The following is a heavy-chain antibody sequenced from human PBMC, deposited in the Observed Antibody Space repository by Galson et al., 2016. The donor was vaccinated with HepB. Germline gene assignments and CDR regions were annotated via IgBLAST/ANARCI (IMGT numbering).Heavy chain of an antibody. CDR2: ISWTSGSI. D-gene: IGHD3-16*01. CDR3: AKGSDDYISPSFDY. Sequence: SLRLSCAASGFTFDYYAMHWVRQGPGKGLEWVSGISWTSGSIVYTDSVKGRFTISRDNAKNSLYLQMNSLRTEDTALYYCAKGSDDYISPSFDYWGQGTLVTVSS. CDR1: GFTFDYYA. J-gene: IGHJ4*02. V-gene: IGHV3-9*01.